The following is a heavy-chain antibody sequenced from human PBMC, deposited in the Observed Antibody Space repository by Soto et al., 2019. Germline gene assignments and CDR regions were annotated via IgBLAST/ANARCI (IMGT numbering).Heavy chain of an antibody. V-gene: IGHV4-4*07. D-gene: IGHD3-22*01. CDR2: IYTSGST. Sequence: PSETLSLTCTVSGGSISSYYWSWIRQSAGKGLEWIGRIYTSGSTNYNPSLKSRVTMSVDTSKNQFSLKLSSVTAADTAVYYCARDAEDYDSSGYYSPRPFDYWGQGTLVTVSS. CDR3: ARDAEDYDSSGYYSPRPFDY. CDR1: GGSISSYY. J-gene: IGHJ4*02.